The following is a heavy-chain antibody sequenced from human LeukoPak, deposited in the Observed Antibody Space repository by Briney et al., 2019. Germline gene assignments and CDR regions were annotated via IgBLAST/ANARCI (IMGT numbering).Heavy chain of an antibody. J-gene: IGHJ4*02. CDR2: ISAYNGNT. D-gene: IGHD1-26*01. CDR3: ARFGGSYSTYYFDY. V-gene: IGHV1-18*01. Sequence: ASVKVSCKASGYTFTSYGISWVRQAPGQGLEWMGWISAYNGNTNYAQKFRGRATITADKSTSTAYMELSSLRSEDTAVYYCARFGGSYSTYYFDYWGQGTLVTVSS. CDR1: GYTFTSYG.